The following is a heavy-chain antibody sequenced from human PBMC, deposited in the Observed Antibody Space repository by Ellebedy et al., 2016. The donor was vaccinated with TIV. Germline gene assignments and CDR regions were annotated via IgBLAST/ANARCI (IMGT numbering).Heavy chain of an antibody. CDR2: ISSDGSNK. CDR3: SRGNKTFNP. J-gene: IGHJ5*02. D-gene: IGHD2/OR15-2a*01. Sequence: GGSLRLSXAASGFTFSSCAMHWVRQAPGKGLEGVAVISSDGSNKYHADSVRGRFTISRDNAKNTLYLQLNSLRAEDTAVYYCSRGNKTFNPWGQGTLVTVSS. V-gene: IGHV3-30-3*01. CDR1: GFTFSSCA.